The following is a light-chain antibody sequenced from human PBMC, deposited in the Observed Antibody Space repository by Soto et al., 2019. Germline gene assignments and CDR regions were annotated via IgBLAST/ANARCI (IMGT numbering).Light chain of an antibody. Sequence: LVTQSPGTLSLSPGERATLSCRASQSVSRAYLAWYQQKPGQAPRLLIYDASSRATGIPDRFSGTGSGTDFTLTISRLEPDDFAVYYCQEYGSSRTFGQGTKVDIK. J-gene: IGKJ1*01. CDR2: DAS. V-gene: IGKV3-20*01. CDR1: QSVSRAY. CDR3: QEYGSSRT.